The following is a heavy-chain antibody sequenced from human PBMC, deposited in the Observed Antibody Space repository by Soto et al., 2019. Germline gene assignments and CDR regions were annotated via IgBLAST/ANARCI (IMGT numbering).Heavy chain of an antibody. D-gene: IGHD5-18*01. CDR3: AREGGSVDTATPRFFDL. CDR2: IFYSGST. J-gene: IGHJ4*02. Sequence: PSETLSLTCTVTGGSISSAAYYWSWVRQHPGKGLEWIGYIFYSGSTYYNPSLQSRLTISMDTSKNQFSLRVDSATAADTAVYYCAREGGSVDTATPRFFDLWGQGTLVTVSS. CDR1: GGSISSAAYY. V-gene: IGHV4-31*03.